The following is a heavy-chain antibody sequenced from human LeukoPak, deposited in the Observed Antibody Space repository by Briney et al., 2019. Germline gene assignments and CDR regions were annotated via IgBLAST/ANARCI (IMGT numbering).Heavy chain of an antibody. Sequence: SQTLSLTCTVSGGSISSGSYYWSWIRQPAGKGLEWIGRIYTSGSTNYNPSLKSRVTISVHTSKNQFSLKLSSVTAADTAVYYCARNRDLAAADYWGQRTLVTVSS. J-gene: IGHJ4*02. D-gene: IGHD6-13*01. CDR1: GGSISSGSYY. CDR3: ARNRDLAAADY. V-gene: IGHV4-61*02. CDR2: IYTSGST.